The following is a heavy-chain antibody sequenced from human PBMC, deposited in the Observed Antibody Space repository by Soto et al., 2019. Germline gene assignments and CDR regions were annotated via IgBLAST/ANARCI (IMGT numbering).Heavy chain of an antibody. CDR2: IYPGDSDT. Sequence: GESLKISCKGSGYSFTSYWIGWVRQMPGKGLEWMGIIYPGDSDTRYSPSFQGQVTISADKSISTAYLQWSSLKASDTAMYYCARSGYSGSYICAFDIWGQGTMVTVSS. CDR3: ARSGYSGSYICAFDI. D-gene: IGHD1-26*01. CDR1: GYSFTSYW. J-gene: IGHJ3*02. V-gene: IGHV5-51*01.